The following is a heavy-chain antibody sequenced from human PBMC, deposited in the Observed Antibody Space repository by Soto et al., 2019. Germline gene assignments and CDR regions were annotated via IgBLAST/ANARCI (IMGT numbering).Heavy chain of an antibody. CDR3: ASESYGGEFDY. J-gene: IGHJ4*02. CDR1: GFTFASSA. Sequence: GASVKVSCKASGFTFASSAVHWVRQARGQRLEWIGWIVVGSGNTNYAQKFQGRVTITRDTSASTAYMELSSLRSEDTAVYYCASESYGGEFDYWGQGTLVTVSS. CDR2: IVVGSGNT. D-gene: IGHD4-17*01. V-gene: IGHV1-58*01.